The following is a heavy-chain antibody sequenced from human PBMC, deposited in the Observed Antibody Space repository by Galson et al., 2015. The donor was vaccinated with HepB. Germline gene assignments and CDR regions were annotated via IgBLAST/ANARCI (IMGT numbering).Heavy chain of an antibody. Sequence: SLRLSCAASGFTVSSNYMSWVRQAPGKGLEWVSGVCSGGSTYYEDSVKGRCTISSDNSKKTTLLQLNNIRTEDTAAFYCARARRSDGCYDASFHYCGQG. CDR1: GFTVSSNY. J-gene: IGHJ4*02. CDR2: VCSGGST. D-gene: IGHD2-2*01. CDR3: ARARRSDGCYDASFHY. V-gene: IGHV3-66*01.